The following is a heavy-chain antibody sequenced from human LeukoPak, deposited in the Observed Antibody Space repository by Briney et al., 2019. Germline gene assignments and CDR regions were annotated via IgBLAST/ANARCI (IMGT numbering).Heavy chain of an antibody. CDR2: INPKSGDT. CDR1: GYTFSDYY. J-gene: IGHJ5*01. CDR3: ARGYCSGGSCYLVENWFDF. Sequence: ASVKVSCKASGYTFSDYYMYWLRQVPGEGLEWMGRINPKSGDTNYAQNFQGRVTMTRDTSMNTAYMELSRLRSDDTAVYFCARGYCSGGSCYLVENWFDFWGQGTLVTVSS. V-gene: IGHV1-2*06. D-gene: IGHD2-15*01.